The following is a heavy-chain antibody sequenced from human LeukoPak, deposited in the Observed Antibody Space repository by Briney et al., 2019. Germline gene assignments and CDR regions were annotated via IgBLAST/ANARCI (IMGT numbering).Heavy chain of an antibody. Sequence: VASVKVSCKVSGYTLTELSMHWVRQAPGKGLEWMGGFDPEDGETIYAQKFQGRVTMTEDTSTDTAYMELSSLRSEDTAVYYCANPLLENSAVLDAFDIWGQGTMVTASS. J-gene: IGHJ3*02. CDR3: ANPLLENSAVLDAFDI. D-gene: IGHD2-15*01. CDR2: FDPEDGET. V-gene: IGHV1-24*01. CDR1: GYTLTELS.